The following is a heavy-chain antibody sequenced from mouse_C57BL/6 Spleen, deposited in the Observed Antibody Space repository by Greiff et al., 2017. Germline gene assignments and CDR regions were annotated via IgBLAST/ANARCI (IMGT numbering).Heavy chain of an antibody. CDR1: GYSITSGYY. CDR3: ARGGDGYYLAWFAY. V-gene: IGHV3-6*01. D-gene: IGHD2-3*01. Sequence: ESGPGLVKPSQSLSLTCSVTGYSITSGYYWNCIRQFPGNKLEWMGYISYDGSNNYNPSLKNRISITRDTSKNQFFLKFNSVTTEDTATYYCARGGDGYYLAWFAYWGQGTLVTVSA. J-gene: IGHJ3*01. CDR2: ISYDGSN.